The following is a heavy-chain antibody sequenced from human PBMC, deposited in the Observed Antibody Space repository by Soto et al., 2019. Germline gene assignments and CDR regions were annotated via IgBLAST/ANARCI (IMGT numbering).Heavy chain of an antibody. CDR3: ARDRPRDYRDAFDI. Sequence: GGSLRLSCAASGFTFSDYYMSWIRQAPGKGLEWVSYISSSGSTIYYADSVKGRFTIARDNAKNSLYLQMNSLRAEDTAVYYCARDRPRDYRDAFDIWGQGTMVTVSS. CDR1: GFTFSDYY. D-gene: IGHD4-17*01. CDR2: ISSSGSTI. V-gene: IGHV3-11*01. J-gene: IGHJ3*02.